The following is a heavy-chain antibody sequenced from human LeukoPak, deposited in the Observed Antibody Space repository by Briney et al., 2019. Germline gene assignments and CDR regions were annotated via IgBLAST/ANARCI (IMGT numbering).Heavy chain of an antibody. CDR1: GYTFTSYY. CDR3: ARDRFSDYGGIPADD. J-gene: IGHJ4*02. CDR2: INPSGGST. Sequence: GASVKVSCKASGYTFTSYYMHWVRQAPGQGLEWMGIINPSGGSTSYAQKFQGRVTMTRDTSISTAYMELSGLRSDDTAMYFCARDRFSDYGGIPADDWGQGTLVTVSS. V-gene: IGHV1-46*01. D-gene: IGHD4-23*01.